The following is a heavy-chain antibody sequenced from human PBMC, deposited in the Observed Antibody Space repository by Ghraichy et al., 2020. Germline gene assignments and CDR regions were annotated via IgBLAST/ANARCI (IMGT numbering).Heavy chain of an antibody. CDR2: ISGSGGST. CDR3: AKGYSSSWWEKDYYYYGMDV. Sequence: GGSLRLSCAASGFTFSSYAMSWVRQAPGKGLEWVSAISGSGGSTYYADSVKGRFTISRDNSKNTLYLQMNSLRAEDTAVYYCAKGYSSSWWEKDYYYYGMDVWGQGTTVTVSS. CDR1: GFTFSSYA. J-gene: IGHJ6*02. D-gene: IGHD6-13*01. V-gene: IGHV3-23*01.